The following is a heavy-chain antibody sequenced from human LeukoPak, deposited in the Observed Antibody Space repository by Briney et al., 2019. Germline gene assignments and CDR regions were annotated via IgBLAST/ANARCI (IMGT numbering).Heavy chain of an antibody. CDR1: GGSVSSGSYY. D-gene: IGHD5-18*01. CDR3: AREYSYGYLSYYYGMDV. J-gene: IGHJ6*02. Sequence: SSETLSLTCTVSGGSVSSGSYYWSWIRQPPGKGLEWIGYICYSGSTNYNPSLKSRVTISVDTSKNQFSLKLSSVTAADTAVYYCAREYSYGYLSYYYGMDVWGQGTTVTVSS. V-gene: IGHV4-61*01. CDR2: ICYSGST.